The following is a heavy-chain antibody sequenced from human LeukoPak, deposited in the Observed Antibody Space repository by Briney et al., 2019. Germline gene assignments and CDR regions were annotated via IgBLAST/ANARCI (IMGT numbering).Heavy chain of an antibody. V-gene: IGHV3-33*01. CDR3: ASDKGGSYYAEYYFDY. CDR2: IWYDGSNK. D-gene: IGHD1-26*01. J-gene: IGHJ4*02. CDR1: GFIFSNYG. Sequence: PGRSLRLSCAASGFIFSNYGMHWVRQAPGKGLQWVAVIWYDGSNKYYADSVKGRFSISRDNSKNTLYLQMNSLRAEDTALYYCASDKGGSYYAEYYFDYWGQGTLVTVSS.